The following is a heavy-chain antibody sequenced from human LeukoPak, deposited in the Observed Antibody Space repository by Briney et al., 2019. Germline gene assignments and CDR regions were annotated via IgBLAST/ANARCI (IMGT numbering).Heavy chain of an antibody. D-gene: IGHD3-3*01. CDR2: IYYSGST. V-gene: IGHV4-59*08. CDR1: GGSISSYY. CDR3: ALCSYYDFWSGYLDAFDI. Sequence: SETLSLTCTVSGGSISSYYWSWIRQPPGKGLEWIGYIYYSGSTNYNPSLKSRVTISVDTSKNQFSLKLSSVTAADTAVYYCALCSYYDFWSGYLDAFDIWGQGTMVTVSS. J-gene: IGHJ3*02.